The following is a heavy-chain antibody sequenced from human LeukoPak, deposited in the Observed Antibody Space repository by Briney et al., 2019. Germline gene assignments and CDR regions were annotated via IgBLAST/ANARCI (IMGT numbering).Heavy chain of an antibody. CDR3: ARGDSYSSSWSD. J-gene: IGHJ4*02. CDR2: IYYSGST. Sequence: SETLSLTCTVSGDSITRGDYYWTWIRQPPGKGLEWIGYIYYSGSTYYNPSLKSRVTISVDTSKNQFSLKLSSVTAADTAVYYCARGDSYSSSWSDWGQGTLVTVSS. CDR1: GDSITRGDYY. V-gene: IGHV4-30-4*08. D-gene: IGHD6-13*01.